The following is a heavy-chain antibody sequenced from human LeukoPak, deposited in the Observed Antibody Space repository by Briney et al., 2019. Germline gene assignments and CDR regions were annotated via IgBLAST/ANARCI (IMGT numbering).Heavy chain of an antibody. CDR2: IYYNGNT. D-gene: IGHD1-26*01. J-gene: IGHJ6*02. CDR3: ARGRSNYYGMDV. Sequence: SETLSLTCSVSDGSINSYYWNWIRRPPGKGLEWIGYIYYNGNTNYSPSLKSRVTMSVDTSKNLSSLKVSSVTAADTAVYYCARGRSNYYGMDVWGQGTTVTVSS. CDR1: DGSINSYY. V-gene: IGHV4-59*01.